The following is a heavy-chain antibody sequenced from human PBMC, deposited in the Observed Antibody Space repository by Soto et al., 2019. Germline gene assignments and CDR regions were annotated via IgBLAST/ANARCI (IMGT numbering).Heavy chain of an antibody. CDR2: IKSKTDGGTT. Sequence: PGGSLRLSCAASGFTFSNAWMSWVRQAPGKGLKWVGRIKSKTDGGTTDYAAPVKGRFTISRDDSKNTLYLQMNSLKTEDTAVYYCTTEEVVVVIGWFDPWGQGTQVTVSS. CDR3: TTEEVVVVIGWFDP. J-gene: IGHJ5*02. D-gene: IGHD2-21*01. V-gene: IGHV3-15*01. CDR1: GFTFSNAW.